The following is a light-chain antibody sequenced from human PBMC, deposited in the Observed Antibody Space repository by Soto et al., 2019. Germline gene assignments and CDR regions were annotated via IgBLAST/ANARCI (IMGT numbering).Light chain of an antibody. CDR1: SSDVGDYDY. V-gene: IGLV2-14*01. CDR3: SSYTGTSTLV. Sequence: QSALTQPASVSGSPGQSITISCTGTSSDVGDYDYVSWYQQQPGKAPQLMIYDVSDRPSGVPNRFSGSKSGNTASLTISGLQAEDDADYYCSSYTGTSTLVFGGGTKLTVL. CDR2: DVS. J-gene: IGLJ2*01.